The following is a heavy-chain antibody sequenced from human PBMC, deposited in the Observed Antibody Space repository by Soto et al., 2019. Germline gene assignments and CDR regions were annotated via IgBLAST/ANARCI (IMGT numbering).Heavy chain of an antibody. J-gene: IGHJ4*02. D-gene: IGHD3-3*01. V-gene: IGHV4-34*01. CDR3: ARGRVAATIFGVVIIKIWFFDY. CDR2: INHSGST. CDR1: GGSFSGYY. Sequence: QVQLQQWGAGLLKPSETLSLTCAVYGGSFSGYYWSWIRQPPGKGLEWIGEINHSGSTNYNPSLKSRVTISVDTSKNQFSLKLSSVTAADTAVYYCARGRVAATIFGVVIIKIWFFDYWGQGTLVTVSS.